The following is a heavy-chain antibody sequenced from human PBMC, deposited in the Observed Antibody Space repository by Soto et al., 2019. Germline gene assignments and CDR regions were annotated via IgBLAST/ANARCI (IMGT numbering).Heavy chain of an antibody. CDR2: INPSGGST. D-gene: IGHD3-22*01. J-gene: IGHJ3*02. Sequence: ASVKVSCKASGYTFTSYYMHWVRQAPGQGLEWMGIINPSGGSTSYAQKFQGRVTMTRDTSTGTVYMELSSLRSEDTAVYYCARNHYDSSGYGAFDIWGQGTMVTVSS. V-gene: IGHV1-46*01. CDR3: ARNHYDSSGYGAFDI. CDR1: GYTFTSYY.